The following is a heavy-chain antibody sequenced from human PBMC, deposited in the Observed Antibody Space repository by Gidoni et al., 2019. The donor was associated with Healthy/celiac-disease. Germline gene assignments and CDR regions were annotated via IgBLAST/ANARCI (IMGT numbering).Heavy chain of an antibody. J-gene: IGHJ4*02. CDR3: AKGGVNGDGVVIIYIFDY. CDR1: GFTFSSYA. Sequence: EVQLLESGGGLVQPGGSLRLSCAASGFTFSSYALRWVRQAPGKGLEWVSAISGSGGSTYYADSVKGRFTISRDNSKNTLYLQMNSLRAEDTAVYYCAKGGVNGDGVVIIYIFDYWGQGTLVTVSS. D-gene: IGHD3-3*01. CDR2: ISGSGGST. V-gene: IGHV3-23*01.